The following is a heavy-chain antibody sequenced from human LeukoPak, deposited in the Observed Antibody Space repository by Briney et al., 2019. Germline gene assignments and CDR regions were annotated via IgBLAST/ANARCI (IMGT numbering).Heavy chain of an antibody. CDR1: GFTFSGHA. V-gene: IGHV3-23*01. CDR2: ITGGAEDT. D-gene: IGHD1-26*01. CDR3: AKVLSGSQDY. J-gene: IGHJ4*02. Sequence: GGSLRLSCAASGFTFSGHAMSWVRQAPGKGLNWLSTITGGAEDTYYADSVKGRFTISRDNSKNTVYLQMDSLRVEDTAVYYCAKVLSGSQDYWGQGTLVTVFS.